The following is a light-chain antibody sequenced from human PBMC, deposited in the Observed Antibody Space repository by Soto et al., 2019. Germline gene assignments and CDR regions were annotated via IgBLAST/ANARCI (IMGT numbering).Light chain of an antibody. V-gene: IGLV2-23*02. Sequence: QSALTQPASVSGSPGQSITISCTGTSNDVGGYNLVSWFQQHPGKAPKLMISEVNKRPSGVSNRFSGSKSANTASLTISGLQAEDEADYYCCSHVGGSRPQRVFGGGTKLTVL. CDR3: CSHVGGSRPQRV. CDR1: SNDVGGYNL. CDR2: EVN. J-gene: IGLJ3*02.